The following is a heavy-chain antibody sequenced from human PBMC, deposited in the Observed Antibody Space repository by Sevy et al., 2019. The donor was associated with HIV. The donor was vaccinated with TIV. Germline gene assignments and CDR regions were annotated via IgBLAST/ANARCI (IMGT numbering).Heavy chain of an antibody. V-gene: IGHV4-39*01. CDR3: ARLRGGYGNGWFYCYMDV. J-gene: IGHJ6*03. Sequence: SETLSLTCSVTGGSIRRGDYFWGWIRQSPGKGLEWIGSITDSGSTYYHPSLKSRVTMSVDTSKNQFSLKLSSVTAADTAVHYCARLRGGYGNGWFYCYMDVWGKGTTVTVSS. CDR1: GGSIRRGDYF. D-gene: IGHD2-15*01. CDR2: ITDSGST.